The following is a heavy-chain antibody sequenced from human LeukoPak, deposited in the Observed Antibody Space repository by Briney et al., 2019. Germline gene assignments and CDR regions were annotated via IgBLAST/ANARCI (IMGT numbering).Heavy chain of an antibody. Sequence: ASVKVSCKASGYTFTSYGISWVRQAPGQGLEWMGWISAYNGNTNYAQKLQGRVTMTTDTSTSTAYMELRSLRSDDTAVYYCARDWGIAVAGEGRYWGQGTLVTVSS. D-gene: IGHD6-19*01. CDR3: ARDWGIAVAGEGRY. CDR2: ISAYNGNT. V-gene: IGHV1-18*01. CDR1: GYTFTSYG. J-gene: IGHJ4*02.